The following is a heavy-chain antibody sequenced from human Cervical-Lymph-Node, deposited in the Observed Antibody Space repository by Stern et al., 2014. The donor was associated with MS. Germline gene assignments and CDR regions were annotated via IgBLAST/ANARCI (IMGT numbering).Heavy chain of an antibody. D-gene: IGHD3-10*01. Sequence: QVQLQESGPGLVKPSQTLSLTCTVSGGSISSGSYYWSWIRQPAGKGLEWIGRIYTSGSTNYNPSLKSRVTISVDTSKNQFSLKLSSVTAADTAVYYCARDRGTSYFDYWGQGTLVTVSS. CDR2: IYTSGST. CDR1: GGSISSGSYY. J-gene: IGHJ4*02. V-gene: IGHV4-61*02. CDR3: ARDRGTSYFDY.